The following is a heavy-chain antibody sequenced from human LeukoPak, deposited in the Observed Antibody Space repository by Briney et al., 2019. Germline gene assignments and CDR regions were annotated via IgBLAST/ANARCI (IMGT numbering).Heavy chain of an antibody. Sequence: VASVKVSCKASGYTFNSYYMHWVRQAPGQGLEWMGWINPNSGGTNYAQKFQGRVTMTRDTSISTAYMELSRLRSDDTAVYYCARDLGIVVVVAAGFDPWGQGTLVTVSS. CDR1: GYTFNSYY. V-gene: IGHV1-2*02. D-gene: IGHD2-15*01. CDR3: ARDLGIVVVVAAGFDP. J-gene: IGHJ5*02. CDR2: INPNSGGT.